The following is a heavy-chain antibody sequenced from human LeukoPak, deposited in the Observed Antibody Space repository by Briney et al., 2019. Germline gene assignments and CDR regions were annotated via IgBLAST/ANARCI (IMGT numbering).Heavy chain of an antibody. CDR1: GGSISSYY. Sequence: SETLSLTCTVSGGSISSYYWSWIRQPPGKGLEWIGYIYDSGNTNYNPSLKSRVTISVDTSKNQFSLKVRSVTAADTAVYYCAKGKGDYWGRGTLVTVSS. CDR2: IYDSGNT. J-gene: IGHJ4*02. CDR3: AKGKGDY. V-gene: IGHV4-59*01. D-gene: IGHD4-23*01.